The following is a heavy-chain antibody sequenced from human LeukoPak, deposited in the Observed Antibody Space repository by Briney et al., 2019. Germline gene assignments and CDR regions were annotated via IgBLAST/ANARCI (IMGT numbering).Heavy chain of an antibody. V-gene: IGHV4-59*08. Sequence: SQTLSLTCSVSGDSISIYWWSWIRQPPGKGLEWIGYIYYNGSTNYNPSLKSRVTISVDTSKNHFSLKLSSVTAADTAVYYCARLRYSYVYVPKNWYFDLWGRGTPVTVSS. CDR3: ARLRYSYVYVPKNWYFDL. D-gene: IGHD5-18*01. CDR1: GDSISIYW. CDR2: IYYNGST. J-gene: IGHJ2*01.